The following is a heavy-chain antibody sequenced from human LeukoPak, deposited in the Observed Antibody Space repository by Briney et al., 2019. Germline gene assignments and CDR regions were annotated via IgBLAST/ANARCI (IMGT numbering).Heavy chain of an antibody. V-gene: IGHV4-61*02. D-gene: IGHD3-22*01. Sequence: PSETLSLTCTVSGGSISSGSYYWSWIRQPAGKGLEWIGRIYTSGSTNYNPSLKSRVTISVDTSKNQFSLKLSSVTAADTAVYYCARGGAYYYDSSGYYLPYYYYGMDVWGQGTTVTVSS. CDR3: ARGGAYYYDSSGYYLPYYYYGMDV. CDR1: GGSISSGSYY. J-gene: IGHJ6*02. CDR2: IYTSGST.